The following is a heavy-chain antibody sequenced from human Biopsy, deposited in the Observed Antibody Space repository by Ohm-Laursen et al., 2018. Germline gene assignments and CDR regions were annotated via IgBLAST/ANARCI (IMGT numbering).Heavy chain of an antibody. CDR3: VRGVDYYDPYHYYALDV. V-gene: IGHV4-34*01. Sequence: TLSLTCSVYGESFNGYYWSWIRQTPGKGLEWIGEINHSGRTNYNPSLKSRVTISVDTSKNQFSLKVRSVTAADTAVYYCVRGVDYYDPYHYYALDVWGQGTTVTVSS. CDR1: GESFNGYY. CDR2: INHSGRT. D-gene: IGHD3-22*01. J-gene: IGHJ6*02.